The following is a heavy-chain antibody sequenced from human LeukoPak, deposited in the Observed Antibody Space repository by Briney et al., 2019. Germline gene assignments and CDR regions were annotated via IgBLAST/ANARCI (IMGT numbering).Heavy chain of an antibody. CDR2: IRSKANSYAT. CDR1: GFTFSGSA. V-gene: IGHV3-73*01. D-gene: IGHD3-10*01. Sequence: GGSLRLSCAASGFTFSGSAMHWARQASGKGLEWVGRIRSKANSYATAYAASVKGRFTISRDDSKNTAYLQMNSLKTEDTAVYYCTRRGSGSPLPFDYWGQGTLVTVSS. CDR3: TRRGSGSPLPFDY. J-gene: IGHJ4*02.